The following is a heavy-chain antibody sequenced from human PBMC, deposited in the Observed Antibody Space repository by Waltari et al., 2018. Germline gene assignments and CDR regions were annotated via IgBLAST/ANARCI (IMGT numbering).Heavy chain of an antibody. CDR2: VDPEDGET. CDR3: ARQFRGGSYFPNDAFDI. J-gene: IGHJ3*02. Sequence: EVQLVQSGAEVKKPGATVKISCKASGYTFTDYYMHWVQQAPGKGLEWMGRVDPEDGETIYAEKFQGRVTITADTSTDTAYMELSSLRSEDTAVYYCARQFRGGSYFPNDAFDIWGQGTMVTVSS. V-gene: IGHV1-69-2*01. CDR1: GYTFTDYY. D-gene: IGHD1-26*01.